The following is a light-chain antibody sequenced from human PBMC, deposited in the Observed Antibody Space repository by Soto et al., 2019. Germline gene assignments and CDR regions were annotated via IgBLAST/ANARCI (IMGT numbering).Light chain of an antibody. J-gene: IGKJ1*01. V-gene: IGKV1-27*01. Sequence: MRRAQLSSSVSAALVDRVTFTCRSSQGFSNSLAWYQHKPGKIPKLLIYAASTLQSGVPSRFSGCGSGTDFTLTISSLPPEDVATYYCPKQDSAPSWMCAQGTKGDIK. CDR3: PKQDSAPSWM. CDR2: AAS. CDR1: QGFSNS.